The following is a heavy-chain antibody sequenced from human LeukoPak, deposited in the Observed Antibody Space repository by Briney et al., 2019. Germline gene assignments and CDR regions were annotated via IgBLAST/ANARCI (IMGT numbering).Heavy chain of an antibody. CDR2: IYYSGST. J-gene: IGHJ4*02. V-gene: IGHV4-39*01. Sequence: PLETLSLTCTVSGGSISSSPYYWGWIRQPPGKGLEWIGNIYYSGSTYYNPSLKTRVTISVDTSKNQFSLKLTSVTAADTAVYYCARHASVDGNWPRPLDYWGQGSLVTVSS. CDR1: GGSISSSPYY. CDR3: ARHASVDGNWPRPLDY. D-gene: IGHD6-19*01.